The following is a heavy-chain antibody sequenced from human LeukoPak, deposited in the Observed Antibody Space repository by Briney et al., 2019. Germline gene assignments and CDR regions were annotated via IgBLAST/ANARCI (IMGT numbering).Heavy chain of an antibody. Sequence: GGSLRLSCSASGFTFSSYAMSWVRQAPGKELEWVSGISASGGSTDYADSVKGRFTISRDNSKNTLYLQMNSLRAEDTAVYYCAKLCSGGSCYWNYWGQGTLVTVSS. CDR2: ISASGGST. J-gene: IGHJ4*02. CDR1: GFTFSSYA. V-gene: IGHV3-23*01. CDR3: AKLCSGGSCYWNY. D-gene: IGHD2-15*01.